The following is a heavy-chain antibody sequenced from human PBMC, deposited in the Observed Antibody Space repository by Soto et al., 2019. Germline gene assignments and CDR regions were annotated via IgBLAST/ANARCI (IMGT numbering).Heavy chain of an antibody. J-gene: IGHJ4*02. CDR2: STSHSVYI. D-gene: IGHD3-22*01. CDR1: GFAFDVHS. CDR3: ARGVSYDESGDYLRFVFDY. V-gene: IGHV3-21*01. Sequence: EVHLAESGGGLVKPGGSLRLSCEASGFAFDVHSMNWVRQVPGRGLEWVASSTSHSVYIWYADSERGRFTSSRDNAKKSVYLQLSGLRDDDTAVYYCARGVSYDESGDYLRFVFDYWGRGALVTVSS.